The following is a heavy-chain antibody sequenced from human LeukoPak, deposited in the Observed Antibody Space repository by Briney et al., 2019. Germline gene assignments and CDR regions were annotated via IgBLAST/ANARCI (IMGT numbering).Heavy chain of an antibody. CDR2: TYYKSKWYN. CDR3: ARNYDSSGYIFDY. CDR1: GDSVSSNSAA. J-gene: IGHJ4*02. D-gene: IGHD3-22*01. Sequence: SQTLSLTCAISGDSVSSNSAAWNWIRQSPSRGLEWLGGTYYKSKWYNDYAISVKSRITINPDTSKNQFSLQLNSVTPEDTAVYYCARNYDSSGYIFDYWGQGTLVTVSS. V-gene: IGHV6-1*01.